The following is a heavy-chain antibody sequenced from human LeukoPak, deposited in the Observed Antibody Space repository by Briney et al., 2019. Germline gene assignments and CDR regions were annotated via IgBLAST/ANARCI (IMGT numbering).Heavy chain of an antibody. V-gene: IGHV1-18*01. CDR3: ARTGGGYYYYYMDV. Sequence: ASVKVSCKASGGTFTSYGISWVRQAPGQGLEWMGWISAYNGNTNYAQKLQGRVTMTTDTSTSTAYMELRSLRSDDTAVYYCARTGGGYYYYYMDVWGKGTTVTVSS. J-gene: IGHJ6*03. CDR2: ISAYNGNT. CDR1: GGTFTSYG. D-gene: IGHD1-14*01.